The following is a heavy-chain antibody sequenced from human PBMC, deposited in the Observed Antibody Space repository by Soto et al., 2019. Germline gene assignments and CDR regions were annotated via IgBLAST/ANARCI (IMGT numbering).Heavy chain of an antibody. V-gene: IGHV5-51*01. Sequence: RGESLKISCKGSGYTFTDYWIGWVRQLPGKGLEWMGIIYPGDSDTRYSPSFQGQVTISADKSISTAYLQWSSLKASDTAMYYCARQGYYDFLTGQPYYNYGMDFSAQGTSVAGSS. CDR3: ARQGYYDFLTGQPYYNYGMDF. J-gene: IGHJ6*02. CDR1: GYTFTDYW. CDR2: IYPGDSDT. D-gene: IGHD3-9*01.